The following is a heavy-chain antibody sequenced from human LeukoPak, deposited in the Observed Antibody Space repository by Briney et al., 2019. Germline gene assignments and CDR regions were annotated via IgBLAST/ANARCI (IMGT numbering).Heavy chain of an antibody. D-gene: IGHD3-9*01. CDR3: ARGGNYDILTGYIFDY. CDR1: GFTFSNYW. Sequence: GGSLRLSGAASGFTFSNYWTSWVGQAPGKGLEWVANIKHDGGDKHYVDSVKGRFTIARDSAKNSLNLQMNSLRAEDTAVYYCARGGNYDILTGYIFDYWGQGTLVTVSS. CDR2: IKHDGGDK. V-gene: IGHV3-7*03. J-gene: IGHJ4*02.